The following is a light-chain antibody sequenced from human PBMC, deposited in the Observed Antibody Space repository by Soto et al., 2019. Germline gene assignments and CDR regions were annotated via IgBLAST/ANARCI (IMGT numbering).Light chain of an antibody. CDR3: QQYAGPSRT. V-gene: IGKV3-11*01. CDR1: QSFSTY. Sequence: EIEVTQSPATLFLSPGERATLSCRASQSFSTYLAWYQQKPGQAPRLLIYDASNRAAGIPDRFSGSGSGTDFTLTISRLEAEDFAVYYCQQYAGPSRTFGQGTKVDIK. CDR2: DAS. J-gene: IGKJ1*01.